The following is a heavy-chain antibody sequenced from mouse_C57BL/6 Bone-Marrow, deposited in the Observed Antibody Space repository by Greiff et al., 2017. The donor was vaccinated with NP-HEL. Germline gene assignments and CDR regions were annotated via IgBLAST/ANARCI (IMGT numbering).Heavy chain of an antibody. D-gene: IGHD1-1*01. CDR3: ARGPYYYGSSPYYLDY. CDR1: GYTFTDYY. V-gene: IGHV1-26*01. Sequence: EVQLQQSGPELVKPGASVKISCKASGYTFTDYYMNWVKQSHGKSLEWIGDINPNNGGTSYIQKFKGKATLTVDKSSSTAYMELRSLTSEDSAVYYCARGPYYYGSSPYYLDYWGQGTTLTVSS. CDR2: INPNNGGT. J-gene: IGHJ2*01.